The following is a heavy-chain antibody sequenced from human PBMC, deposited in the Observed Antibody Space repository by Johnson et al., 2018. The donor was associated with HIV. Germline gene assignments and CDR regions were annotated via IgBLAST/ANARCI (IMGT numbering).Heavy chain of an antibody. CDR2: IYSGGST. CDR1: GFTVSSNY. Sequence: PGGSLRLSCAASGFTVSSNYMSWVRQAPGQGLEWVSVIYSGGSTYYADSVKGRFTISRDDSKNTLYLQMNSLKTEDTAVYYCTTDDEAFDIWGQGTMVTVSS. V-gene: IGHV3-66*01. CDR3: TTDDEAFDI. J-gene: IGHJ3*02.